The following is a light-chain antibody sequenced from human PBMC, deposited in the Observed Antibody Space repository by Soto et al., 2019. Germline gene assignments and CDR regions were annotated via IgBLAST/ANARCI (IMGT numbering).Light chain of an antibody. CDR2: KAS. J-gene: IGKJ2*01. CDR3: QQYNSYPYT. V-gene: IGKV1-5*03. Sequence: DIQMTQSPSTLSASVGDRVTITCRASQSISSWLAWYQQKPGKAPKLLIYKASCLESGDPSRFSGSGYGTEFTLTISSLQPDDFASYYCQQYNSYPYTFGQGTKLEIK. CDR1: QSISSW.